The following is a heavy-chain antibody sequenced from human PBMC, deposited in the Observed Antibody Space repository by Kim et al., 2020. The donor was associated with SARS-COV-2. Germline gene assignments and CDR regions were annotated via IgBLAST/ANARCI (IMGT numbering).Heavy chain of an antibody. D-gene: IGHD4-17*01. Sequence: ASVKVSCKASGYTFTSYYMHWVRQAPGQGLEWMGIINPSGGSTSYAQKFQGRVTMTRDTSTSTVYMELSSLRSEGTAVYYCARDLTTVVTPSYYYYGMDVWGQGTTVTVSS. CDR3: ARDLTTVVTPSYYYYGMDV. CDR1: GYTFTSYY. V-gene: IGHV1-46*01. CDR2: INPSGGST. J-gene: IGHJ6*02.